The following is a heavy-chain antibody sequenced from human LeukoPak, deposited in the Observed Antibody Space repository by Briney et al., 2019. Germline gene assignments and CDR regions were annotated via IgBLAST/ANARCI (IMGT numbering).Heavy chain of an antibody. CDR2: IWNDGSDE. CDR1: RFTVKKKA. D-gene: IGHD1-26*01. J-gene: IGHJ3*02. Sequence: SLTLSCAASRFTVKKKAMDRVGQTPGKELKWVAAIWNDGSDENYADSVKGRFTISSDNSKSTLYLQMNSLRAEDSAVYYCAFEIGRSQGAFDIWGQGTMITVSS. V-gene: IGHV3-33*01. CDR3: AFEIGRSQGAFDI.